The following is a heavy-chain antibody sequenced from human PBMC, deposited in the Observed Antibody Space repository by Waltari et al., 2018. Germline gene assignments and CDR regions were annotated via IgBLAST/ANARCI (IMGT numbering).Heavy chain of an antibody. V-gene: IGHV4-34*01. CDR3: ARRKTYFGPSPFDP. Sequence: QIQLQQWRAGLMKPSATLSLTCAVYGRSVSGYYWAWIRQPPGKGLAGLGELHYSGRTNYNPSLKSRVTISVNTSKNRFSLKLSSGTAAETAVNYCARRKTYFGPSPFDPWAREPWSPSPQ. CDR2: LHYSGRT. CDR1: GRSVSGYY. D-gene: IGHD3-10*01. J-gene: IGHJ5*02.